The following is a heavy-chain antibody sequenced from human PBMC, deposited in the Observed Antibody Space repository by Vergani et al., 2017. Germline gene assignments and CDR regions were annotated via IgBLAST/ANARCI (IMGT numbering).Heavy chain of an antibody. V-gene: IGHV4-38-2*01. Sequence: QVQLQESGPGLVKPSETLTLICDVSDASIMTNPYWGWFRQSPGKGLEWIGCIHHSGDTHYNSSLKSRVSISIVSSSKFSLSLTSVTAADTAIYYCARHRGSGGFFPSSYFYGMDVWCHGTTVTVSS. J-gene: IGHJ6*02. CDR3: ARHRGSGGFFPSSYFYGMDV. CDR2: IHHSGDT. D-gene: IGHD3-10*01. CDR1: DASIMTNPY.